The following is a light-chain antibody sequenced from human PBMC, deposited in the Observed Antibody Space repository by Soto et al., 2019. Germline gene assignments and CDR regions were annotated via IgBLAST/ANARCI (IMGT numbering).Light chain of an antibody. Sequence: EIVLSQSPGTLSLSPGERATLSCRASQSVSSSYLAWYQQKPGQAPRLLIYGASSRATGIPDRFSGSGSGTDFTLTISRLEPEDFVLYYCQQHGSSPYTFGQGTKVEIK. V-gene: IGKV3-20*01. CDR1: QSVSSSY. CDR2: GAS. CDR3: QQHGSSPYT. J-gene: IGKJ1*01.